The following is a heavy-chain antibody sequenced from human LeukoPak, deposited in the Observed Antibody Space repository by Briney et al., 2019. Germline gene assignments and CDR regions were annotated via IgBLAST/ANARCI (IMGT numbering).Heavy chain of an antibody. V-gene: IGHV1-2*02. CDR1: GYTFTGYY. CDR2: INPNSGGT. CDR3: ARGRYCSSTSCYHAEYFQH. D-gene: IGHD2-2*01. Sequence: ASVKVSCKASGYTFTGYYMHWVRQAPGQGLEWMGWINPNSGGTNYAQKFQGRVTMTRDTSISTAYMELSRLRSDDTAVYYCARGRYCSSTSCYHAEYFQHWGQGTLVTVSS. J-gene: IGHJ1*01.